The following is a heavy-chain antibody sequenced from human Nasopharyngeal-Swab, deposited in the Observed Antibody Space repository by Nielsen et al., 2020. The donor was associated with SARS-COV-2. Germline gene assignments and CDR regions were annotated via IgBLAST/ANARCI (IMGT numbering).Heavy chain of an antibody. CDR3: AREPYYDSSGYYYSDAFDI. V-gene: IGHV1-18*01. D-gene: IGHD3-22*01. CDR2: ISAYNGNT. Sequence: ASVKVSCKASGYTFTGYGISWVRQAPGQGLEWMGWISAYNGNTNYAQKLQGRVTMTTDTSTSTAYMELRSLRSDDTAVYYCAREPYYDSSGYYYSDAFDIWGQGTMVTVSS. CDR1: GYTFTGYG. J-gene: IGHJ3*02.